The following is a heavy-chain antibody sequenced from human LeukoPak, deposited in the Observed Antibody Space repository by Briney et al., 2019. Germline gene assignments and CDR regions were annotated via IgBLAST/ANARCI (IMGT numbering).Heavy chain of an antibody. V-gene: IGHV4-34*01. D-gene: IGHD2-21*01. CDR1: GGSFSGYY. Sequence: PSETLSLTCAVYGGSFSGYYWSWIRQPPGKGLEWIGEINHSGSTNYNPSLKSRVTISVDTSENQFSLKLSSVTAADTAVYYCARDRLWWSTGLGNAFDIWGQGTMVTVSS. CDR2: INHSGST. CDR3: ARDRLWWSTGLGNAFDI. J-gene: IGHJ3*02.